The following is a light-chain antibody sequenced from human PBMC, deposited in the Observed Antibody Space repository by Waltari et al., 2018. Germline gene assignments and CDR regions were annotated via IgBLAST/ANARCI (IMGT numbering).Light chain of an antibody. Sequence: QLVLTQSPSASASLGASVKLTCTLSSGHSSYAIAWHQQQPEKGPRDLMKLNSDGSHSKGDGIPDLFSGSSSGAERSLTISNLQSEDEADYYCQSWGTGIPWVFGGGTKLTVL. J-gene: IGLJ3*02. CDR1: SGHSSYA. CDR2: LNSDGSH. CDR3: QSWGTGIPWV. V-gene: IGLV4-69*01.